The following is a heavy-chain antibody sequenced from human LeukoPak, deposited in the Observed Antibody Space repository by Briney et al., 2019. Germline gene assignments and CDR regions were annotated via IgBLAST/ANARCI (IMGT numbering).Heavy chain of an antibody. J-gene: IGHJ4*02. CDR1: GGSFIGFH. CDR2: INHSGST. CDR3: ARDQGKFVYNYGSGSYYSLDFFDY. D-gene: IGHD3-10*01. Sequence: SETLSLTCAVYGGSFIGFHWNWIRQPPGKGLEWIGDINHSGSTNYNPPLTSRVTISVDPSKNQFSLNLSSVTAADTAVYYCARDQGKFVYNYGSGSYYSLDFFDYWGQGTLVTVSS. V-gene: IGHV4-34*01.